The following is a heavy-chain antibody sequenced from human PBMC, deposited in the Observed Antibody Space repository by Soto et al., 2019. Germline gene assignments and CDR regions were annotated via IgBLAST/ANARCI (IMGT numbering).Heavy chain of an antibody. Sequence: GASVKVSCKASGYTFTSYDINWVRQATGQGLEWMGWMNPNSGNTGYAQKFQGRVTMTRNTSISTAYMELSSLRSEDTAVYYCARGHMVRGVIIITPYYYYYMDVWGKGTTVTVSS. J-gene: IGHJ6*03. D-gene: IGHD3-10*01. CDR1: GYTFTSYD. CDR2: MNPNSGNT. V-gene: IGHV1-8*01. CDR3: ARGHMVRGVIIITPYYYYYMDV.